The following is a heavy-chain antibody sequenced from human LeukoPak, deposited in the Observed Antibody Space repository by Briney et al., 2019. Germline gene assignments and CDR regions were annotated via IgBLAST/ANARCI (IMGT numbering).Heavy chain of an antibody. CDR1: GFTFSDYY. D-gene: IGHD5-18*01. CDR3: ARQQLWLDY. J-gene: IGHJ4*02. CDR2: ISGSGSTI. Sequence: GGSLRLSCAASGFTFSDYYMTWVRQAPRKGLEWVSYISGSGSTIYYADSVKGRFTISRDNAKNSLYLQMNSLRAEDTAVYYCARQQLWLDYWGQGTLVTVSS. V-gene: IGHV3-11*01.